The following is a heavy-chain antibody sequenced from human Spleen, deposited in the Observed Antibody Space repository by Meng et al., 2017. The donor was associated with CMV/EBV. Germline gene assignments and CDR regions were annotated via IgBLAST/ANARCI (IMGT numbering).Heavy chain of an antibody. CDR1: GFTFSSYA. V-gene: IGHV3-53*01. D-gene: IGHD5-24*01. Sequence: GGSLRLSCAASGFTFSSYAMSWVRQAPGKGLEWVSLIYSGGSTYYADSVKGRFTISRDNSMTTLYLQMNSLRAEDTAVYYCARGGYNYTPLDYWGQGTLVTVSS. J-gene: IGHJ4*02. CDR3: ARGGYNYTPLDY. CDR2: IYSGGST.